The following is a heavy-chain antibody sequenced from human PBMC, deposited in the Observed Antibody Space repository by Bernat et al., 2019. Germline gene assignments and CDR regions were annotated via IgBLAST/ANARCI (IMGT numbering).Heavy chain of an antibody. Sequence: EVQLLESGGGLVQPGGSLRLSCAASGFTFSSYAMSWVRQAPGKGLEWVSAISGSGGSTYYADSVKGRFTISRDNSKNTLYLQMNSLRAEDTAVYYCAKDHYSWQFPWIQRNWFDPWGQGTLVTVSS. V-gene: IGHV3-23*01. CDR2: ISGSGGST. J-gene: IGHJ5*02. CDR3: AKDHYSWQFPWIQRNWFDP. CDR1: GFTFSSYA. D-gene: IGHD5-18*01.